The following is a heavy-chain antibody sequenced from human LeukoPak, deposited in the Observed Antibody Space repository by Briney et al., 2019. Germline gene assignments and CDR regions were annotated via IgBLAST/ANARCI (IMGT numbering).Heavy chain of an antibody. Sequence: PSGTLSLTCTVSGGSISSHYWSWIRQPPGKGLEWIGYIYYSGSTNYKPSLKSRVSISVDTSKNQLSLKLSSVTAADTAVYYCARGEFDFWSGYYREARNWFDLWGQGTLVTVSS. CDR3: ARGEFDFWSGYYREARNWFDL. CDR2: IYYSGST. J-gene: IGHJ5*02. V-gene: IGHV4-59*11. D-gene: IGHD3-3*01. CDR1: GGSISSHY.